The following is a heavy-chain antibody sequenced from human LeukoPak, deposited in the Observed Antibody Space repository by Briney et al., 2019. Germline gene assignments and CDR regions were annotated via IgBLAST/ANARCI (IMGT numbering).Heavy chain of an antibody. J-gene: IGHJ4*02. CDR3: AREIVHSGGDC. CDR2: ITPKNGDT. D-gene: IGHD1-26*01. Sequence: ASVKVSCKASGYTFTDYSIHWVRQAPGQGLEWMGWITPKNGDTSYTQKVQGRVTMTRDTSISTAHMELSRLTSDDTAVYYCAREIVHSGGDCWGQGTLVIVSS. CDR1: GYTFTDYS. V-gene: IGHV1-2*02.